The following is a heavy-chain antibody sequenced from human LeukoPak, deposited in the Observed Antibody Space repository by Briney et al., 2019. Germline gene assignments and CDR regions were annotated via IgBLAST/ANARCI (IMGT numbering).Heavy chain of an antibody. Sequence: PGGSLRLSCVASGFTFSRYWMSWVRQAPGKGLEWVANMKEDGSEKYYVDSVKGRFTISRDNAKNSLYLQMDSLRAEDTAVYYCAREYGWSFESWGQGTLVTVPS. CDR3: AREYGWSFES. CDR1: GFTFSRYW. CDR2: MKEDGSEK. J-gene: IGHJ4*02. D-gene: IGHD2-8*02. V-gene: IGHV3-7*01.